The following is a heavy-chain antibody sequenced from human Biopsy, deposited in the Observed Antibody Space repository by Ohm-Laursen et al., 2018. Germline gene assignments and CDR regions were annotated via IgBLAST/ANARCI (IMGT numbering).Heavy chain of an antibody. V-gene: IGHV4-34*01. Sequence: SQTLSLTCAVYGGTYSDYYWSWIRQPPGKGLEWIGEVHHDGRANYNPSLKSRVTISGDMSKKQFSLKLSGVTAADTAVYYCARFIVPSLHCSNGVCPIRWFDPWGQGTLVTVFS. CDR1: GGTYSDYY. D-gene: IGHD2-2*01. CDR3: ARFIVPSLHCSNGVCPIRWFDP. J-gene: IGHJ5*02. CDR2: VHHDGRA.